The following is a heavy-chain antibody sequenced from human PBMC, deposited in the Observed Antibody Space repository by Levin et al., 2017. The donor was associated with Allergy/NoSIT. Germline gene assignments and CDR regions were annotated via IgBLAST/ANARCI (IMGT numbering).Heavy chain of an antibody. CDR2: IIPILGTS. V-gene: IGHV1-69*13. CDR1: GGTLSGYI. CDR3: ARERVGIPDAFDL. J-gene: IGHJ3*01. D-gene: IGHD2-2*02. Sequence: SVKVSCEASGGTLSGYIINWVRQAPGQGLEWMGGIIPILGTSNYAQKFQGRAKIIADASTRTAYLELSSLESADTAVYYCARERVGIPDAFDLWGQGTRVTISS.